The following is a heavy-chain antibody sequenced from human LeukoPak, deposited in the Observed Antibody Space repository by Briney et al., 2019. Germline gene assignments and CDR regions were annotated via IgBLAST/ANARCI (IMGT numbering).Heavy chain of an antibody. J-gene: IGHJ4*02. CDR1: GFTFSSYG. V-gene: IGHV3-30*03. Sequence: GGSLRLSCAASGFTFSSYGMHWVRQAPGKGLEWVAVISYDGSNKYYADSVKGRFTISRDNSKNTLYLQMNSLKTEDTAVYYCTTITYGSGSYPFDYWGQGTLVTVSS. CDR2: ISYDGSNK. D-gene: IGHD3-10*01. CDR3: TTITYGSGSYPFDY.